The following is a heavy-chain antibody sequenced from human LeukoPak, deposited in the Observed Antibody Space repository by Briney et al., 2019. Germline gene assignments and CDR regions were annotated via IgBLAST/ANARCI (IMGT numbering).Heavy chain of an antibody. CDR2: IIPIFGTA. CDR1: GGTFTIYA. CDR3: ARDLLGYCSSTSCPRTGYGMDV. Sequence: ASVTLSFKASGGTFTIYAISWVRQAPGQGLEWMGGIIPIFGTANYAQKFQSRVTITADESTSTAYMELSSLRSEDTAVYYCARDLLGYCSSTSCPRTGYGMDVWGKGTTVTVSS. J-gene: IGHJ6*04. D-gene: IGHD2-2*01. V-gene: IGHV1-69*13.